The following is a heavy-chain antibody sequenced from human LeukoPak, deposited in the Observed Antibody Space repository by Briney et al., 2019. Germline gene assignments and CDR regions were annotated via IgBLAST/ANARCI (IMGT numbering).Heavy chain of an antibody. D-gene: IGHD1-26*01. CDR2: IYPGDSDT. V-gene: IGHV5-51*01. J-gene: IGHJ4*02. CDR3: ARRVDSYWFFDY. CDR1: GYSLTNYW. Sequence: GESLKISCKGSGYSLTNYWIGWVRQMPGKGLGWMGIIYPGDSDTRYIPSFQGQVTISADKSINTAYLQWSSLKASDTAMYYCARRVDSYWFFDYWGQGTLVTVSS.